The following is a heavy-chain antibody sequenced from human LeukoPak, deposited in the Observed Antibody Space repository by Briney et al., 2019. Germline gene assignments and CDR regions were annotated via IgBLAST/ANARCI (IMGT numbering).Heavy chain of an antibody. D-gene: IGHD3-10*01. CDR3: ARNKYYYSYYFDY. CDR1: GFTFSSYG. Sequence: GGSLRLSCAASGFTFSSYGMSWVRQAPGKGLEWVSAISGSGGSTYYADSVKGRFTISRDNSKNTLYLQMNSLRAEDTAVYYCARNKYYYSYYFDYWGQGTLVTVSS. J-gene: IGHJ4*02. V-gene: IGHV3-23*01. CDR2: ISGSGGST.